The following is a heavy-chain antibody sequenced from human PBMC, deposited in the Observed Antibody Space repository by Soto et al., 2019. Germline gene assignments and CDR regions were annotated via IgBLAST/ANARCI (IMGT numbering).Heavy chain of an antibody. CDR1: GVTFSSYA. D-gene: IGHD3-10*01. V-gene: IGHV3-23*01. Sequence: DVQLLESGGDLVQPGGSLRLSCAASGVTFSSYAMSWVRQAPGKGLEWVSSVSAGGDMTYYSDSVKGRFTISRDNSNNALFLQMSSLRAEETALYYCARGDRGGSGSPASYYYSGLDVWGQGTTVTVSS. CDR2: VSAGGDMT. J-gene: IGHJ6*02. CDR3: ARGDRGGSGSPASYYYSGLDV.